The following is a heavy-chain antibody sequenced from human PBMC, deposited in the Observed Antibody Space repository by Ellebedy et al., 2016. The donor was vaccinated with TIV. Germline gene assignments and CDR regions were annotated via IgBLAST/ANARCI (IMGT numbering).Heavy chain of an antibody. CDR2: ILYNGSHK. V-gene: IGHV3-30*03. CDR1: GFTFRNFG. Sequence: PGGSLTLSCAVSGFTFRNFGMHWVRQAPGKGLEWVAVILYNGSHKYHADSVKGRSTISRDNSKNKVYLQMNRLKAEDTAVYYCARDWNEGYDGYFDYWGQGTLVTVSS. J-gene: IGHJ4*02. D-gene: IGHD3-3*01. CDR3: ARDWNEGYDGYFDY.